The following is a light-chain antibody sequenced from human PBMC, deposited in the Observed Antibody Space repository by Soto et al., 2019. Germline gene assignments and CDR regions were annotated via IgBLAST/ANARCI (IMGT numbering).Light chain of an antibody. Sequence: QSALTQPASVSGSPGQSITISCTGTSSDIGTYNYVSWYQQHPCKVPKLMIYEVSNRPSGVSNRFSGSKSGNTASLAISGLQAEDEADYYCSSYTTSSTQVFGGGTKLTVL. V-gene: IGLV2-14*01. CDR3: SSYTTSSTQV. CDR2: EVS. J-gene: IGLJ3*02. CDR1: SSDIGTYNY.